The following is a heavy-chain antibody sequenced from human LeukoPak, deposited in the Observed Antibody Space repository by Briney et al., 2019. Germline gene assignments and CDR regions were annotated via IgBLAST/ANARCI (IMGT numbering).Heavy chain of an antibody. D-gene: IGHD6-19*01. Sequence: PGGSLRLSCAVSGFTFSRYWMNWVRQAPGKGLEWVADIKQDGSEKYYVDSVKGRFTISRDNAKNSLYLQMNSLRADDTAVYYCATGLYSSGWYPVDCWGQGTLVTVSS. V-gene: IGHV3-7*01. CDR3: ATGLYSSGWYPVDC. J-gene: IGHJ4*02. CDR2: IKQDGSEK. CDR1: GFTFSRYW.